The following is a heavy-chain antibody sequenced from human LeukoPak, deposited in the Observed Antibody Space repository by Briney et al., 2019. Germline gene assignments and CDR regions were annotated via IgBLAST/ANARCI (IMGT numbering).Heavy chain of an antibody. CDR2: ISGSGGSP. V-gene: IGHV3-23*01. Sequence: GGSLRLSCAASGFTFSSYAMSWVRQAPGKGLEWLSDISGSGGSPYYADSVKGRFTISRDNSKNTLYLQMNSLRAEDTAVYSCAKESDSGYHSEGPKTWGLGTLVTVSS. CDR3: AKESDSGYHSEGPKT. CDR1: GFTFSSYA. J-gene: IGHJ5*02. D-gene: IGHD5-12*01.